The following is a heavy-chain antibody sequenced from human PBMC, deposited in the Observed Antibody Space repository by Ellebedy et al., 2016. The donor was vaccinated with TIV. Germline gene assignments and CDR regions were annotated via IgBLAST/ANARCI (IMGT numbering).Heavy chain of an antibody. J-gene: IGHJ4*02. CDR2: ISGYNGKT. D-gene: IGHD2-21*02. V-gene: IGHV1-18*01. CDR1: GYSFSSYG. CDR3: ARVSYCGGDCYSNYFDY. Sequence: ASVKVSXXASGYSFSSYGISWVRQAPGQGLEWMGWISGYNGKTNYAQKFQGRVTMTTDTSTSTAYMELRSLRSDDTAVYYCARVSYCGGDCYSNYFDYWGQGTLVTVSS.